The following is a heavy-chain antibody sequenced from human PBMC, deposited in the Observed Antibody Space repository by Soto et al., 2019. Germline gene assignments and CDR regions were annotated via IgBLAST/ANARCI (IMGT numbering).Heavy chain of an antibody. CDR3: ARVPYSSSSYFDY. J-gene: IGHJ4*02. V-gene: IGHV3-64*01. CDR1: GFTFSSYA. CDR2: ISSNGGST. Sequence: GGSLRLSCAASGFTFSSYAMHWIRQAPGKGLEYVSAISSNGGSTYYANSVKGRFTISRDNSKNTLYLQMGSLRAEDMAVYYCARVPYSSSSYFDYWGKGTLVTVSS. D-gene: IGHD6-6*01.